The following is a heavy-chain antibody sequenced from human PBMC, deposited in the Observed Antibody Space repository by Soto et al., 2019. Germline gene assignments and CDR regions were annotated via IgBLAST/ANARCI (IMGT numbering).Heavy chain of an antibody. CDR2: IYTSGST. V-gene: IGHV4-4*07. CDR3: ARDWTVGATTIWFDP. J-gene: IGHJ5*02. D-gene: IGHD1-26*01. CDR1: GGSISSYY. Sequence: PSETLSLTCTVSGGSISSYYWSWIRQPAGKGLEWIGRIYTSGSTNYNPSLKSRVTMSVDTSKNQFSLKLSSVTAADTAVYYCARDWTVGATTIWFDPWGQGTLVTVSS.